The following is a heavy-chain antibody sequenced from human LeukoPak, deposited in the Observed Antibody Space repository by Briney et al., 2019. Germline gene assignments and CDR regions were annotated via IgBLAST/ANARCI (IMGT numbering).Heavy chain of an antibody. Sequence: ASVKVSCKASGYTFTGYYMHWVRQAPGQGLEWMGWINPNSGGTNYAQKFQGRVTMTRDTSISTAYMELSRLRSDDTAVYYCARGGQILNLANYYYYMDVWGKGTTVTVSS. V-gene: IGHV1-2*02. D-gene: IGHD1-14*01. J-gene: IGHJ6*03. CDR2: INPNSGGT. CDR1: GYTFTGYY. CDR3: ARGGQILNLANYYYYMDV.